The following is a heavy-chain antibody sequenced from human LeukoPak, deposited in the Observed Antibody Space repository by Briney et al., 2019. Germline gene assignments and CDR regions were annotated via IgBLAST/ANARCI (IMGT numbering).Heavy chain of an antibody. CDR1: GGSLSSYY. Sequence: SETLSLTCTVSGGSLSSYYWSWIRQPPGKGLEWIGYIYYSGSTNYNPSLKSRVTISEDTSKNQFSLKLSSVTAADTAVYYCAGRSYYYDFDYWGQGTLVTVSS. D-gene: IGHD3-22*01. CDR3: AGRSYYYDFDY. V-gene: IGHV4-59*08. J-gene: IGHJ4*02. CDR2: IYYSGST.